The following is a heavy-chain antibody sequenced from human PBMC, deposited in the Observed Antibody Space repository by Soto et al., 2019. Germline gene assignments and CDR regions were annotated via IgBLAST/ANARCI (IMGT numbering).Heavy chain of an antibody. V-gene: IGHV3-21*01. D-gene: IGHD2-2*01. Sequence: LRLSCAASGFSLSNNGMHWVRQAPGKGLEWVSSISSSSSYIYYADSVKGRFTISRDNAKNSLYLQMNSLRAEDTAVYYCARDGPRGFGVVPAARVLGYYYYGMDVWGQGTTVTVSS. CDR3: ARDGPRGFGVVPAARVLGYYYYGMDV. J-gene: IGHJ6*02. CDR2: ISSSSSYI. CDR1: GFSLSNNG.